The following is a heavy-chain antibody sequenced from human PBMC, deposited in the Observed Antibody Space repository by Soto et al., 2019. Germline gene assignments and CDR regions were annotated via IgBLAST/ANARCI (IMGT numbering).Heavy chain of an antibody. CDR3: ARGDVGSGWSYLDY. V-gene: IGHV3-13*01. Sequence: PGGSLRLSCAASGFTFSSYDMHWVRQATGKGLEWVSAIGTAGDTYYPGSVKGRFTISRENAKNSLYLQMNSLRAEDTAVYYCARGDVGSGWSYLDYWGQGTLVTVSS. CDR2: IGTAGDT. J-gene: IGHJ4*02. CDR1: GFTFSSYD. D-gene: IGHD6-19*01.